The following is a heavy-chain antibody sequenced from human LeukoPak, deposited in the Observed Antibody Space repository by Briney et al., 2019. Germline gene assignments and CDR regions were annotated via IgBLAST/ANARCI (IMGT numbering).Heavy chain of an antibody. Sequence: SETLPLTCAVYGGSFSGYYWSWIRQPPEKGLEWIGEINHSGSTNYNPSLKSRVTISVDTSKNQFSLKLSSVTAADTAVYYCARGVWNGYNLDYWGQGTLVTVSS. CDR2: INHSGST. CDR3: ARGVWNGYNLDY. J-gene: IGHJ4*02. CDR1: GGSFSGYY. D-gene: IGHD5-24*01. V-gene: IGHV4-34*01.